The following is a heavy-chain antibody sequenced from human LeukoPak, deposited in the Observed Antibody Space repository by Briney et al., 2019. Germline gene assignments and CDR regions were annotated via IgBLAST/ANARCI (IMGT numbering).Heavy chain of an antibody. CDR3: ARGKYYYDSSGSGDY. D-gene: IGHD3-22*01. CDR2: ISSSSSYI. J-gene: IGHJ4*02. Sequence: GGSLRLSCAASGFTFSSYSMNWVRQAPGKGLEWVSSISSSSSYIYYADSVKGRFTISRDNAKNSLYLQMNSLRAEDTAVYYCARGKYYYDSSGSGDYWGQGTLVTVSS. CDR1: GFTFSSYS. V-gene: IGHV3-21*01.